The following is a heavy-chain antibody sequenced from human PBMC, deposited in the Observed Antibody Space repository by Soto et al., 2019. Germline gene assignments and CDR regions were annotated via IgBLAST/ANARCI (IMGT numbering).Heavy chain of an antibody. D-gene: IGHD6-19*01. CDR3: AKDPMRNGLQQWLVLFDY. J-gene: IGHJ4*02. V-gene: IGHV3-23*01. CDR2: ISGSGGST. Sequence: EVQLLESGGGLVQPGGSLRLSCAASGFTFSSYAMSWVRQAPGKGLEWVSAISGSGGSTYYADSVKGRFTISRDNAKNTLYLQMNSLRAEDTAVYYCAKDPMRNGLQQWLVLFDYWGQGTLVTVSS. CDR1: GFTFSSYA.